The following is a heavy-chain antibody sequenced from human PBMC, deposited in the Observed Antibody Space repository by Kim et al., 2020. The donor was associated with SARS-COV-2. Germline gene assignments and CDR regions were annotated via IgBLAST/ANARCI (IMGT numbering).Heavy chain of an antibody. J-gene: IGHJ4*02. Sequence: SGAIHYADAVRGRFTISKDNARNSLYLQLNSLRDEDTAVYYCVIFYSGTDSWGQGALVTVSS. CDR2: SGAI. CDR3: VIFYSGTDS. D-gene: IGHD3-3*01. V-gene: IGHV3-48*02.